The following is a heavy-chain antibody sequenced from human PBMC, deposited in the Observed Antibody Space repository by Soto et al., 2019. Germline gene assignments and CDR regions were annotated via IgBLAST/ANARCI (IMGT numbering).Heavy chain of an antibody. CDR1: GFTFSYYG. CDR2: ISYDGSDQ. V-gene: IGHV3-30*18. Sequence: QVQLVESGGGVVQPGRSLRLSCAASGFTFSYYGMHWVRQAPGKGLEWVAMISYDGSDQYYADSVRGRFTISRDNSKNTLNLQMNSLRGDDTVVYYCAKALGELSPESYDYWGQGTLITVSS. CDR3: AKALGELSPESYDY. J-gene: IGHJ4*02. D-gene: IGHD3-16*02.